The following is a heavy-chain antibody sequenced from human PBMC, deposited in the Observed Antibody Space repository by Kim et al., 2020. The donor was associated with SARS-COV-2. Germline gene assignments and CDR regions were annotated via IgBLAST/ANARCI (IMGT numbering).Heavy chain of an antibody. CDR1: GYTFTSYG. V-gene: IGHV1-18*01. CDR3: ARGEKRMSMIVEVTPYIPLFDY. D-gene: IGHD3-22*01. J-gene: IGHJ4*02. CDR2: ISVYNGNT. Sequence: ASVKVSCMASGYTFTSYGITWVRQAPGQGLEWMGWISVYNGNTNYAQKLQGRVTMTTDTSTSTVYMELRSLRSDDTAIYCCARGEKRMSMIVEVTPYIPLFDYWGQGNLVTVSS.